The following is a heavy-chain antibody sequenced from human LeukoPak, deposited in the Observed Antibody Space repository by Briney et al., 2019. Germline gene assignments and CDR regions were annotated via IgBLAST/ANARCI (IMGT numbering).Heavy chain of an antibody. CDR1: GFTFSTYG. J-gene: IGHJ4*02. Sequence: GGSLRLSCAASGFTFSTYGMHWVRQAPGKGLEWVAVIWFDGSNKYCADSVKGRFTISRDNSKNTLYLQMNSLRAEDTAVYYCATSPYYYYDNSGPGDYWGQGTLVTVSS. CDR3: ATSPYYYYDNSGPGDY. D-gene: IGHD3-22*01. CDR2: IWFDGSNK. V-gene: IGHV3-33*01.